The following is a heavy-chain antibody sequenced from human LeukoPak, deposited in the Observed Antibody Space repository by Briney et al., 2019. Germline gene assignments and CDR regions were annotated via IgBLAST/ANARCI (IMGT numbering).Heavy chain of an antibody. CDR1: GFTFSSYS. Sequence: PGGSLRLSCAASGFTFSSYSMNWVRQAPGKGLEGVSSISSSSSYIYYADSVKGRFTISRDNAKNSLYLQMNSLRAEDTAVYYCAGTTAPGYYYMDVWGKGTTVTVSS. CDR2: ISSSSSYI. CDR3: AGTTAPGYYYMDV. J-gene: IGHJ6*03. D-gene: IGHD5-18*01. V-gene: IGHV3-21*01.